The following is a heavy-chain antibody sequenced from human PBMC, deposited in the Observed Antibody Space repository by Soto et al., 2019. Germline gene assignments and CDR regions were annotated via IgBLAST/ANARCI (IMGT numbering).Heavy chain of an antibody. Sequence: ASVKVSCKASGYTFTSYDINWVRQATGQGLDRLAIINQPGGGTTKYAQKFQGRATMTRDTSTNTVYMELSSLTSEDTAVYYCARWFPYYYDSSGYYQGLDYWGQGTLVTVSS. J-gene: IGHJ4*02. CDR3: ARWFPYYYDSSGYYQGLDY. CDR1: GYTFTSYD. V-gene: IGHV1-46*03. D-gene: IGHD3-22*01. CDR2: INQPGGGTT.